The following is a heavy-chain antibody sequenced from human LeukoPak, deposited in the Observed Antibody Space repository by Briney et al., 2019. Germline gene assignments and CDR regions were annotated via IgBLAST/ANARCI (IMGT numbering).Heavy chain of an antibody. J-gene: IGHJ4*02. Sequence: GGSLRLPCLASGFTFSTYWMTWVRQAPGKGREWVANIKQDGSEKYYVDSVKGRFSISRDNAKNSLYLQINSLRAEDTAVYYCARGYDSSGSAYWGQGPLVTVSS. D-gene: IGHD3-22*01. V-gene: IGHV3-7*01. CDR2: IKQDGSEK. CDR3: ARGYDSSGSAY. CDR1: GFTFSTYW.